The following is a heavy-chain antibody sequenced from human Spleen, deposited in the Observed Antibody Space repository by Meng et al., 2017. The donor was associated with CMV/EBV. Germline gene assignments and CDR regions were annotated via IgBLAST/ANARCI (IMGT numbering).Heavy chain of an antibody. D-gene: IGHD2-2*01. CDR3: ASNTFVPGANIVVVPAAISH. CDR2: ISSSGSTI. J-gene: IGHJ4*02. V-gene: IGHV3-48*03. Sequence: GESLKISCAASGFTFSSYEMNWVRQAPGKGLEWVSYISSSGSTIYYADSVKGRFTISRDNAKNSLYLQMNSLRAADTAVYYCASNTFVPGANIVVVPAAISHWGQGTLVTVSS. CDR1: GFTFSSYE.